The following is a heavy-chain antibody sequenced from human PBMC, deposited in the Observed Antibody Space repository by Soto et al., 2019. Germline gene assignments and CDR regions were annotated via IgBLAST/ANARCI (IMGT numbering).Heavy chain of an antibody. CDR2: IYYSGST. D-gene: IGHD2-2*02. Sequence: KTSETLSLTCTVSGGSISSGGYYWSWIRQHPGKGLEWIGYIYYSGSTYYNPSLKSRVTISVDTSKDQFSLKLSSATAADTAVYYCARDSLLLCSSTSCYKGDYHYYYGMDVWGQGTTVTVSS. V-gene: IGHV4-31*03. CDR3: ARDSLLLCSSTSCYKGDYHYYYGMDV. CDR1: GGSISSGGYY. J-gene: IGHJ6*02.